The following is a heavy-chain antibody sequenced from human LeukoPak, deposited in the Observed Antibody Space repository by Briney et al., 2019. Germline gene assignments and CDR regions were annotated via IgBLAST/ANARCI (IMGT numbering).Heavy chain of an antibody. CDR3: ARVRATGSLRYIDY. Sequence: SETLSLTCTVSGGSISSYYWSWIRQPPGKGLEWIGYIYYSGSTNYNPSLKSRVTISVDTSKNQFSLKLSSVTAADTAVYYCARVRATGSLRYIDYWGQGTLVTVSS. J-gene: IGHJ4*02. D-gene: IGHD1-14*01. CDR2: IYYSGST. CDR1: GGSISSYY. V-gene: IGHV4-59*01.